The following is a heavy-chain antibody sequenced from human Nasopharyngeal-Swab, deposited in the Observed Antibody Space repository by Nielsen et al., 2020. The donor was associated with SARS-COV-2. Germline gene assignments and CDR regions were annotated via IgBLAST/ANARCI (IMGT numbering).Heavy chain of an antibody. V-gene: IGHV3-74*01. J-gene: IGHJ4*02. D-gene: IGHD6-19*01. Sequence: GESLKISCAASGFTFSSYSMNWVRQAPGKGLEWVSRINRDGSSTSYADSVKGRFTISRENAKNTLYLQMNSLRVEDTAVYYCARETAVAGDYYCDYWGQGTLVAVSS. CDR3: ARETAVAGDYYCDY. CDR1: GFTFSSYS. CDR2: INRDGSST.